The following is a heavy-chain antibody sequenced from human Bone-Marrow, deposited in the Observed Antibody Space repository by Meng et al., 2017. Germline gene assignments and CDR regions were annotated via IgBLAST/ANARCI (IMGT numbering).Heavy chain of an antibody. CDR1: GGSISSGNHY. CDR3: ASLYGDSSVWYLDL. CDR2: IYYSGST. V-gene: IGHV4-31*03. D-gene: IGHD4-17*01. J-gene: IGHJ2*01. Sequence: QGQLQASGPGLVKPSQTLSLTRTVSGGSISSGNHYWSWIRQHPGKGLEYIGYIYYSGSTYYNPSLKSRVIISVDTSKNHFSLRLNSVTAADTAVYYCASLYGDSSVWYLDLWGRGTLVTVSS.